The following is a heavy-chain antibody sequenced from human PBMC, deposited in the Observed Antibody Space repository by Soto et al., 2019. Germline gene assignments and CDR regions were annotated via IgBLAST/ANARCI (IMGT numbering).Heavy chain of an antibody. CDR3: ARDYRSSWYSDAFDT. D-gene: IGHD6-13*01. V-gene: IGHV5-10-1*01. Sequence: LKISCKVSGYIFTDHWISWVRQTPGKGLEWLGRIDPSDSYTTYSPSFQGHVTFSVDKSTTTSYLQWSSLKASDTAIYYCARDYRSSWYSDAFDTWGQGTMVTVSS. CDR2: IDPSDSYT. CDR1: GYIFTDHW. J-gene: IGHJ3*02.